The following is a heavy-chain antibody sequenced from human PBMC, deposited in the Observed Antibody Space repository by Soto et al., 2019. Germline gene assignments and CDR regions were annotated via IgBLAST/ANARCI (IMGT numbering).Heavy chain of an antibody. J-gene: IGHJ5*02. CDR1: GGSFSGYY. D-gene: IGHD4-4*01. CDR2: INHSGST. CDR3: ARGYTNWSLLNWFDP. V-gene: IGHV4-34*01. Sequence: PSETLSLTSAVYGGSFSGYYWSWIRQPPGKGLEWIGEINHSGSTNYNPSLKSRVTISVDTSKNQFSLKLSSVTAADTAVYYCARGYTNWSLLNWFDPWGQGTLVTVSS.